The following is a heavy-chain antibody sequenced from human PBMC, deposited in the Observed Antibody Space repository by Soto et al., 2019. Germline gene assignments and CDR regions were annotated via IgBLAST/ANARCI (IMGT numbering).Heavy chain of an antibody. D-gene: IGHD3-9*01. CDR1: GFSLSTTGVG. V-gene: IGHV2-5*02. CDR2: IYWDDDK. Sequence: QITLKESGPTLVKPTQTLTLTCTFTGFSLSTTGVGVGWIRQPPGKALEWLALIYWDDDKRYSPSLKTSLTITKETSKNQVVLTMTNMDPVDTATYYCAHSVFRRFDWTPRGDFDYWGQGTLVTVSS. CDR3: AHSVFRRFDWTPRGDFDY. J-gene: IGHJ4*02.